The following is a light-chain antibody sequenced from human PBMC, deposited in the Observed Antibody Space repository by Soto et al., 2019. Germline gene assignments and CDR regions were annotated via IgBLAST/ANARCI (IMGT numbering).Light chain of an antibody. Sequence: EIVLTQSPGTLSLSPGERATLSCRASQSVSSSYLAWYQQKPGQAPRLLIYGASSRATGIPDRFSGSVSGTDFTLIISRLELEDFAVYYCQQYGSSLTWTFGRGTKVDIK. CDR1: QSVSSSY. CDR2: GAS. J-gene: IGKJ1*01. V-gene: IGKV3-20*01. CDR3: QQYGSSLTWT.